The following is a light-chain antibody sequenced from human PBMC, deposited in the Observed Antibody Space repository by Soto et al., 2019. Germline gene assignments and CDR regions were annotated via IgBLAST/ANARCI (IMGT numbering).Light chain of an antibody. Sequence: SYELTQPPSVSVAPGQTATITCGGDDIGIKSVHWYQQKPGPVPVLVVYGDKERPSGIPERFSGSNSGTTATLTITRVEAGDEADYYCQLWDSGSLHWVFGGGTKLTVL. CDR1: DIGIKS. J-gene: IGLJ3*02. V-gene: IGLV3-21*02. CDR3: QLWDSGSLHWV. CDR2: GDK.